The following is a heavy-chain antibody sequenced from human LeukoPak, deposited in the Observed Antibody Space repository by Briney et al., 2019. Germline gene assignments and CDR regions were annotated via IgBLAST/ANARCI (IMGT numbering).Heavy chain of an antibody. D-gene: IGHD1-26*01. Sequence: GASVKVSCKASGGTFSSYAISWVRQAPGQGLEWMGGIIPIFGTANYAQKFQGRVTITADESTSTAYMELSSLRSEDTAVYYCARDLSGSYYEYFDLWGRGTLVTVSS. CDR1: GGTFSSYA. J-gene: IGHJ2*01. CDR3: ARDLSGSYYEYFDL. V-gene: IGHV1-69*13. CDR2: IIPIFGTA.